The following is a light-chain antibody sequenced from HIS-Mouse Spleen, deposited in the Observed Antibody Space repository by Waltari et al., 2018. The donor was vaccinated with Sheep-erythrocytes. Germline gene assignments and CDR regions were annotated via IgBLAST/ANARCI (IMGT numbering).Light chain of an antibody. Sequence: QSALTQPASVSVSPGQSTTISCTGTSSDVGSYNLFSWYHQHPGKAPKLMIYEGSKRPSGVSNRFSGSKSGNTASLTISGLQAEDEADYYCCSYAGSSTPWVFGGGTKLTVL. J-gene: IGLJ3*02. CDR1: SSDVGSYNL. CDR2: EGS. V-gene: IGLV2-23*01. CDR3: CSYAGSSTPWV.